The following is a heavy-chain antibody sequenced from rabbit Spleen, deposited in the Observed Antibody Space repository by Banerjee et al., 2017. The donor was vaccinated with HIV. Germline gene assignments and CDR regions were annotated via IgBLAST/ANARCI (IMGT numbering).Heavy chain of an antibody. V-gene: IGHV1S40*01. D-gene: IGHD1-1*01. Sequence: QSLQESGGDLFQPGASLTLTCTASGFSLSNNDVMCWVRQAPGKGPEWIACAYAGSSGGTYSATWAKGRFTISKTSSTTVTLQMISLTAADTATYFCARDSATSFSTYGMDLWGQGTLVTVS. J-gene: IGHJ6*01. CDR3: ARDSATSFSTYGMDL. CDR2: AYAGSSGGT. CDR1: GFSLSNNDV.